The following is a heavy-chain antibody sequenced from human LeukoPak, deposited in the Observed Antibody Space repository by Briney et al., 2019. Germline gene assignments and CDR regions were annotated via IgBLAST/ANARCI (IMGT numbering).Heavy chain of an antibody. CDR3: AKYGPQDSGSSHFDY. D-gene: IGHD1-26*01. Sequence: GGALRLSCAASRFTFSSYAMSWVRQAPGKGLEWVSAIRGSGSSTHYADSVKGRFTTSRDNSKNTLFLQMNSLRAEDTAIYYCAKYGPQDSGSSHFDYWGQGALVTVSS. V-gene: IGHV3-23*01. J-gene: IGHJ4*02. CDR2: IRGSGSST. CDR1: RFTFSSYA.